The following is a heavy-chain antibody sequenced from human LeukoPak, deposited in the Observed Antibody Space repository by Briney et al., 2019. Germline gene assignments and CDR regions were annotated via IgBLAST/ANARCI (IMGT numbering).Heavy chain of an antibody. J-gene: IGHJ3*02. CDR3: ARGLGYCSGGSCYRFGFDI. D-gene: IGHD2-15*01. Sequence: ASVKVSCKASGYTFTSYDINWVRQATGQGLEWMGWMNPNSGNTGYAQKFLGRVTIARNTSITTAYMELSSLRSEDTAVYYCARGLGYCSGGSCYRFGFDIWGQGTMVTVSS. V-gene: IGHV1-8*03. CDR1: GYTFTSYD. CDR2: MNPNSGNT.